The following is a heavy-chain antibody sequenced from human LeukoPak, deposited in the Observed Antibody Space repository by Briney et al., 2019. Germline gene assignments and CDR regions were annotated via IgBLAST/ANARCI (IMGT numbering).Heavy chain of an antibody. CDR1: GVSLSSYY. D-gene: IGHD3-10*01. V-gene: IGHV4-59*05. Sequence: SETLSLTCSVSGVSLSSYYWSWIRQPPGKGLEWIGSIYYSGSTYYNPSLKSRVTISVDTSKNQFSLKLSSVTAADTAVYYCARQGNVWFGELFNPYFDYWGQGTLVTVSS. CDR2: IYYSGST. CDR3: ARQGNVWFGELFNPYFDY. J-gene: IGHJ4*02.